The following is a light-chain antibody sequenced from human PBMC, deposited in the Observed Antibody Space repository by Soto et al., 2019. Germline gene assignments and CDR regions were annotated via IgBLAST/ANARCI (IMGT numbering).Light chain of an antibody. CDR3: QKRSNWPRT. CDR2: DVS. V-gene: IGKV3-11*01. Sequence: IVLTQSPVTLSLSPGERATLSCRASQNISSYLIWYQQKPGQAPRLLMYDVSNRATGIPARFSGSGSGTDFTITISSLEPEDLAVYYGQKRSNWPRTFGQGTKVEIK. CDR1: QNISSY. J-gene: IGKJ1*01.